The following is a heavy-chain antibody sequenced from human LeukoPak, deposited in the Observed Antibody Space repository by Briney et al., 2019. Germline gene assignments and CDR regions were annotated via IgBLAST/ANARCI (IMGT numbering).Heavy chain of an antibody. J-gene: IGHJ3*02. V-gene: IGHV3-64*01. CDR1: GFTFSSYA. Sequence: GGSLRLSCAASGFTFSSYAMHWVRQAPGKGLEYVSAISSNGGSTYYANSVKGRFTISRDNSKNTLYLQMGSLGAEDMAVYYCASTHSSSSFRAFDIWGQGTMVTVSS. CDR3: ASTHSSSSFRAFDI. D-gene: IGHD6-6*01. CDR2: ISSNGGST.